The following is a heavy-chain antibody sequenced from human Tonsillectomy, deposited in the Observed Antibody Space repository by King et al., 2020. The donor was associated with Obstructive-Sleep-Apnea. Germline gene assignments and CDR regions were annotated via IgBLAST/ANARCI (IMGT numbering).Heavy chain of an antibody. D-gene: IGHD2-21*02. CDR1: GGTLRSYA. J-gene: IGHJ6*02. V-gene: IGHV1-69*01. CDR2: IIPMFGST. CDR3: ARANCGGDRHSGYYYVMDV. Sequence: VQLVESGAEVKKPGSSVKVSCKASGGTLRSYAISWVRQAPGQGLEWMGGIIPMFGSTNYAQKFQGRVTITADESTSTAYMELSSLRSEDTALYYCARANCGGDRHSGYYYVMDVWGQGTAVTVSS.